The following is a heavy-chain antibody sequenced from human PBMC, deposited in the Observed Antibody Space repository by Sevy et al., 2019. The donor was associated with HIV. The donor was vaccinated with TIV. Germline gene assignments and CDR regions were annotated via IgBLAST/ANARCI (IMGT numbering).Heavy chain of an antibody. CDR1: GFSVNSNY. J-gene: IGHJ4*02. CDR2: IYSDETT. CDR3: ARGKSGYGYALNY. D-gene: IGHD5-18*01. Sequence: GGSLRLFCAASGFSVNSNYMTWVRQAPGKGLEGVSVIYSDETTYHADSVKDRFTISRDNSKNMLYLQMSSLRAEDTAIYYCARGKSGYGYALNYWGQGTLVTVSS. V-gene: IGHV3-66*01.